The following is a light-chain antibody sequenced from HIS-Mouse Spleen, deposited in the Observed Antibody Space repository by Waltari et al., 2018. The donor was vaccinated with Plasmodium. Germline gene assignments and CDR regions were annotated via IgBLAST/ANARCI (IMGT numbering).Light chain of an antibody. CDR1: QSVSSSY. J-gene: IGKJ1*01. CDR2: GAS. CDR3: QQYGSASWT. Sequence: EIVLTQSPGTLSLSPGERATLSCRASQSVSSSYLAWYQQKPGQAPRLLIYGASSRATGIPDRLSGSGSGTDFTLTISRREPEDCAVYYCQQYGSASWTFGKGTKVEIK. V-gene: IGKV3-20*01.